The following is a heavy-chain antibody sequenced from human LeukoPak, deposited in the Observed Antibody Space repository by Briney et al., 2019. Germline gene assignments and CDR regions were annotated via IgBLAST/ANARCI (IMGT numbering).Heavy chain of an antibody. Sequence: PGGSLRLSCAASGFTFSSYAMSWVRQAPGKGLEWVSAIGGSGGSTYYADSVKGRFTISRDNSKNTLYLQMNSLRAEDTAVYYCANGFTFGGVIVRWGQGTLVTVSS. CDR3: ANGFTFGGVIVR. CDR2: IGGSGGST. D-gene: IGHD3-16*02. J-gene: IGHJ4*02. CDR1: GFTFSSYA. V-gene: IGHV3-23*01.